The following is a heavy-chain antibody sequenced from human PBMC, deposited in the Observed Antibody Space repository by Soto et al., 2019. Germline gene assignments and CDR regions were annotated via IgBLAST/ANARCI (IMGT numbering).Heavy chain of an antibody. CDR2: IYYSGST. J-gene: IGHJ4*02. D-gene: IGHD2-15*01. CDR1: GGSISSSSYY. V-gene: IGHV4-39*01. Sequence: SETLSLTCTVSGGSISSSSYYWGWIRQPPGKGLEWIGSIYYSGSTYYNPSLKSRVTISVDTSKNQFSLKLSSVTAADTAVYYCARYCSGGSCYDYYFDYWGQGTLVTV. CDR3: ARYCSGGSCYDYYFDY.